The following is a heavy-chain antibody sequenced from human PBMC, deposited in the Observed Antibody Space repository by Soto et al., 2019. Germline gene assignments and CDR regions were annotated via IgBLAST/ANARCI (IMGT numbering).Heavy chain of an antibody. J-gene: IGHJ4*02. CDR2: IYFNGSA. V-gene: IGHV4-61*01. Sequence: SETLSLTCTVSGDSVNTKSYYWTWIRQSPGERPEWIGYIYFNGSAEYNPSLKSRVTISMDTSKNQFSLKLNSVTTADSAVYYCARGHLGITTTGTWYDFDYWGQGTLVTVS. CDR1: GDSVNTKSYY. CDR3: ARGHLGITTTGTWYDFDY. D-gene: IGHD2-15*01.